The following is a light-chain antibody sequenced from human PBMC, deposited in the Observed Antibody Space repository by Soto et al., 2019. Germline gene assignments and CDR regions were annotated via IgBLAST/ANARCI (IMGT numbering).Light chain of an antibody. Sequence: QSALTQPASVSGSPGQSITISCTGTSSDVGGYNYVSWYQQHPGKAHKLMIYDVSNRPSGVSICFSGSKSGNTASLTISGLQAEDEADYYCSSYTSSSTLVFGGGTKLTV. V-gene: IGLV2-14*01. CDR1: SSDVGGYNY. J-gene: IGLJ2*01. CDR3: SSYTSSSTLV. CDR2: DVS.